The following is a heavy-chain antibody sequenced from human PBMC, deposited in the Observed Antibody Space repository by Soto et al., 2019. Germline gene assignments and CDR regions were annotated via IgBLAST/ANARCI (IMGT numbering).Heavy chain of an antibody. CDR2: IYYSGST. V-gene: IGHV4-59*01. J-gene: IGHJ5*02. CDR1: GGSISSYY. Sequence: SETLSLTCTVSGGSISSYYWSWIRQPPGKGLEWIGYIYYSGSTNYNPSLKSRVTISVDTSKNQFSLKLSSVTAADTAVYYCAGKDGSPLFDPWGQRTLVTVSS. D-gene: IGHD2-15*01. CDR3: AGKDGSPLFDP.